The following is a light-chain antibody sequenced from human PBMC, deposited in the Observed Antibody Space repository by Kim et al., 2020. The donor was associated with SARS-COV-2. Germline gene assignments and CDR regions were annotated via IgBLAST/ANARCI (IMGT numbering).Light chain of an antibody. CDR3: SSYAGSNNWV. CDR2: EVS. V-gene: IGLV2-8*01. CDR1: SSDVGGYNY. Sequence: GQSGTISCNGTSSDVGGYNYGSGYQQHPGKAPKLMIYEVSKRPSGVPDRFSGSKSGNTASLTVSGLQAEDEADYYCSSYAGSNNWVFGGGTQLTVL. J-gene: IGLJ3*02.